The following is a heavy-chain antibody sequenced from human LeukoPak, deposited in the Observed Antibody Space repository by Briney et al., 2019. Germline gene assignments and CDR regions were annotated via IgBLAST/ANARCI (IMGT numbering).Heavy chain of an antibody. J-gene: IGHJ4*02. V-gene: IGHV4-34*01. CDR3: ARGGRQQLTPYYFDY. Sequence: SETLSLTCTVSGGSISGYYWSWIRQPPGKGLEWIGEINHSGSTNYNPSLKSRVTISVDTSKNQFSLKLSSVTAADTAVYYCARGGRQQLTPYYFDYWGQGTLVTVSS. CDR1: GGSISGYY. D-gene: IGHD6-13*01. CDR2: INHSGST.